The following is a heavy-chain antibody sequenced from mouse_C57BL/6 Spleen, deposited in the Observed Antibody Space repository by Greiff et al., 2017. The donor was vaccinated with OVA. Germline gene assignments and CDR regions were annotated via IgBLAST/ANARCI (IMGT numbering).Heavy chain of an antibody. CDR1: GFTFSSYA. D-gene: IGHD1-1*01. CDR3: ARETVVARDY. Sequence: EVQGVESGGGLVKPGGSLKLSCAASGFTFSSYAMSWVRQTPEKRLEWVATISDGGSYTYYPDNVKGRFTISRDNAKNNLYLQMSHLKSEDTAMYYCARETVVARDYWGQGTTLTVSS. V-gene: IGHV5-4*01. CDR2: ISDGGSYT. J-gene: IGHJ2*01.